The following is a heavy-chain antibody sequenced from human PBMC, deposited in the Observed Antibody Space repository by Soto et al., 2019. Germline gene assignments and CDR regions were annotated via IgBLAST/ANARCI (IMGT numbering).Heavy chain of an antibody. D-gene: IGHD6-19*01. V-gene: IGHV1-3*04. CDR3: ARGPPLGVAGSVDY. J-gene: IGHJ4*02. CDR1: GYTFTSYV. CDR2: INTGNAKT. Sequence: ASVKXSCKASGYTFTSYVMYWVRQAPGQGLEWMGWINTGNAKTKFSQKFQGRVTITRDTSANTGHMEVSSLRSEDTAVYYCARGPPLGVAGSVDYWGQGTLVTVSS.